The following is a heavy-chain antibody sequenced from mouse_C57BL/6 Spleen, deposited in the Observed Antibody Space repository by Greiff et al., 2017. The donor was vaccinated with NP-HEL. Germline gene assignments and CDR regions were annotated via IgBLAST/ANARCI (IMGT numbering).Heavy chain of an antibody. CDR2: IYPGDGDT. CDR3: ERDDYYALDY. Sequence: QVQLKQSGPELVKPGASVKISCKASGYAFSSSWMNWVKQRPGKGLEWIGRIYPGDGDTNYNGKFKGKATLTVDKSSSTAYMQLSSLTSEDSAVYFCERDDYYALDYWGQGTTVTVSS. V-gene: IGHV1-82*01. CDR1: GYAFSSSW. J-gene: IGHJ4*01.